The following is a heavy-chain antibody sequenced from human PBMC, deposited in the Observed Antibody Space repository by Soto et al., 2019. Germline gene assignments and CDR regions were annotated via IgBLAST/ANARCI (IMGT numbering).Heavy chain of an antibody. J-gene: IGHJ4*02. CDR2: VNPNSGGT. D-gene: IGHD5-12*01. CDR3: ARGNSGDDDELDY. V-gene: IGHV1-2*02. CDR1: GYTFTGYY. Sequence: GASVKVSCKASGYTFTGYYIHWVRQAPGQGLEWMGWVNPNSGGTGYAQRFQGRVTMTRDTSINSVYMELSRLRSDDTATYFCARGNSGDDDELDYWGQGTPVTVSS.